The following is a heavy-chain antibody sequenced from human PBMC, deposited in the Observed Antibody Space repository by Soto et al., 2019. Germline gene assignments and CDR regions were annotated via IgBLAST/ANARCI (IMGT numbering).Heavy chain of an antibody. V-gene: IGHV3-21*01. CDR1: GFTFSSYS. CDR2: ISSSSSYI. J-gene: IGHJ4*02. CDR3: ARANDWDSYYFDY. D-gene: IGHD3-9*01. Sequence: GGSLRLSCAASGFTFSSYSMNWVRQAPGKGLEWVSSISSSSSYIYYADSVKGRFTISRDNAKNSLYLQMNSLRAEDTAVYYCARANDWDSYYFDYWGQGTLVTVSS.